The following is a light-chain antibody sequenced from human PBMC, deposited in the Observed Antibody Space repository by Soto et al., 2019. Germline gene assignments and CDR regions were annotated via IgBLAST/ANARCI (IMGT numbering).Light chain of an antibody. CDR2: EGS. J-gene: IGLJ3*02. CDR1: SSDVGSYNL. CDR3: CSYAGSRV. Sequence: QPASVSGSPGQSITISCTGTSSDVGSYNLVSWYQQHPGKAPKLMIYEGSKRPSGVSNRFSGSKSGNTASLTISGLQAEDEADYYCCSYAGSRVFGGGTQLTVL. V-gene: IGLV2-23*01.